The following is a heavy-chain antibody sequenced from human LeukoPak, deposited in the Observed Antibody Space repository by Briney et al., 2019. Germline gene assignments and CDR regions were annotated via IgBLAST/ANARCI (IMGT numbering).Heavy chain of an antibody. CDR2: ISGSGGRT. J-gene: IGHJ6*02. CDR3: AKDPWYYYDSSGYYRDYYYGMDV. V-gene: IGHV3-23*01. Sequence: GGSLRLSCAASGFTFSSYAMSWVRHAPGKGLEWVSAISGSGGRTYYADSVKGRFTISRDNSKNTLYLQMNSLRAEDTAVYYCAKDPWYYYDSSGYYRDYYYGMDVWGQGTTVTVSS. D-gene: IGHD3-22*01. CDR1: GFTFSSYA.